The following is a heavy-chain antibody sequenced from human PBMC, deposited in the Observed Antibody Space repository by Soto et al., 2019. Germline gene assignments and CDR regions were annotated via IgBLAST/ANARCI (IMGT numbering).Heavy chain of an antibody. CDR3: TTGLYYGSGSYYADY. J-gene: IGHJ4*02. CDR2: IKSKTDGGTT. D-gene: IGHD3-10*01. V-gene: IGHV3-15*01. CDR1: GFTFSNAW. Sequence: GGSLRLSCAASGFTFSNAWMSWVRQAPGKGLEWVGRIKSKTDGGTTDYAAPVKGRFTISRDDSKNTLYLQMNSLKTEDTAVYYCTTGLYYGSGSYYADYWGQGTLVTVSS.